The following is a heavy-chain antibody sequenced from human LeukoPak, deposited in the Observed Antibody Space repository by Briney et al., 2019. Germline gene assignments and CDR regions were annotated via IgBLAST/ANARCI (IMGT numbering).Heavy chain of an antibody. CDR2: ISGSGGST. Sequence: GGSLRLSCAASGFTFSSYAMSWVRQAPGKGLEWVSAISGSGGSTYYADSVKGRFTISRDDSKNTLYLQMNSLRAEDTAVYYCAKVSGGPNYYDSSGYYRPPHYFDYWGQGTLVTVSS. D-gene: IGHD3-22*01. V-gene: IGHV3-23*01. CDR1: GFTFSSYA. J-gene: IGHJ4*02. CDR3: AKVSGGPNYYDSSGYYRPPHYFDY.